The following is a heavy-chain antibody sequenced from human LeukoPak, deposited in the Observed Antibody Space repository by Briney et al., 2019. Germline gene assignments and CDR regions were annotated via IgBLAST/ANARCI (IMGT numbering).Heavy chain of an antibody. V-gene: IGHV3-15*01. CDR3: TTDQGRFCGGDCSSDY. D-gene: IGHD2-21*02. Sequence: PAGSLRLSCAASGFTFSKAWRSWVRQAPGRGLEWVGRIKSQSKGGTTDYAAPVKGRLNISRHDSGNTLYLQMNSLNTQDTAVYYCTTDQGRFCGGDCSSDYWGQGTLVTVSS. CDR1: GFTFSKAW. CDR2: IKSQSKGGTT. J-gene: IGHJ4*02.